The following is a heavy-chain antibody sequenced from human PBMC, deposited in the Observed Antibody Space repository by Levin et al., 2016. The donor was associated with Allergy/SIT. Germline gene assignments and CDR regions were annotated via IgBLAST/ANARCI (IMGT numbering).Heavy chain of an antibody. D-gene: IGHD5-24*01. CDR2: INSDGSST. J-gene: IGHJ6*02. CDR3: ARGRPRAGRDGYKGKRDYYYYGMDV. Sequence: GESLKISCAASGFTFSSYWMHWVRQAPGKGLVWVSRINSDGSSTSYADSVKGRFTISRDNAKNTLYLQMNSLRAEDTAVYYCARGRPRAGRDGYKGKRDYYYYGMDVWGQGTTVTVSS. V-gene: IGHV3-74*01. CDR1: GFTFSSYW.